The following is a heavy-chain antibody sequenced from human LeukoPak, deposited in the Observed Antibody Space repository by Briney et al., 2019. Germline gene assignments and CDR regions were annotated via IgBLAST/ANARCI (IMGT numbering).Heavy chain of an antibody. V-gene: IGHV3-30*02. CDR1: GFTFSSYG. D-gene: IGHD6-19*01. Sequence: GGSLRLSCAASGFTFSSYGMHWVGQAPGKGLEWVAYIQYDGSNQQYADSVKGRFIISRDRSKNIPYLQMNSLRAEDTAVYYCARGLYSSGWYGDDAFDIWGQGTMVTVSS. CDR2: IQYDGSNQ. CDR3: ARGLYSSGWYGDDAFDI. J-gene: IGHJ3*02.